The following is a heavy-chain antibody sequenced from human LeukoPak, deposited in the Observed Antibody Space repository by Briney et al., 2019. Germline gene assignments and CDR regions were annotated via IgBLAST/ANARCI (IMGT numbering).Heavy chain of an antibody. CDR3: ARAGDNFWSGYYLDY. V-gene: IGHV4-61*02. Sequence: SETLSLTCSVSGDSISSGSFYWSWIRQPAGRGLEWIGRIYPSGSTNYNPSLKSRVTISVDKSKNQFSLKLSSVTAADTAVYYCARAGDNFWSGYYLDYWGQGTLVTVSS. J-gene: IGHJ4*02. D-gene: IGHD3-3*01. CDR1: GDSISSGSFY. CDR2: IYPSGST.